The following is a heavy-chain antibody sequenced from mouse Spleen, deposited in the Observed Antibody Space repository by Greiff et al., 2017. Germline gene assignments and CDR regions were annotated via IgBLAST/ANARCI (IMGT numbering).Heavy chain of an antibody. J-gene: IGHJ3*01. CDR2: IWSDGST. V-gene: IGHV2-6-1*01. D-gene: IGHD3-2*02. CDR3: ARHADSSGYWFAY. CDR1: GFSLTSYG. Sequence: VQGVESGPGLVAPSQSLSITCTVSGFSLTSYGVHWVRQPPGKGLEWLVVIWSDGSTTYNSALKSRLSISKDNSKSQVFLKMNSLQTDDTAMYYCARHADSSGYWFAYWGQGTLVTVSA.